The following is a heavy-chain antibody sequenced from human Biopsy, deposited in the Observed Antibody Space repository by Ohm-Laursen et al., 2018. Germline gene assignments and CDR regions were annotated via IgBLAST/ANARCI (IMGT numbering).Heavy chain of an antibody. CDR1: GGSIISYY. J-gene: IGHJ5*02. Sequence: TLSLTCSVSGGSIISYYWTWIRQPPGQGLEWIGHVYNGGITNYNPSLKSRVTISKDTSKNQFFLQVNSVTAADTAVYYCARTPRDSFWSGSYKRGLWFDPWGQGTLVIVSS. CDR2: VYNGGIT. D-gene: IGHD3-3*01. CDR3: ARTPRDSFWSGSYKRGLWFDP. V-gene: IGHV4-59*01.